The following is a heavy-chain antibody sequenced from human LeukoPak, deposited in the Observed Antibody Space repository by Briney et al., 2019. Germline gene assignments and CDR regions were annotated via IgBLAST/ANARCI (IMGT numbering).Heavy chain of an antibody. Sequence: PSETLSLTCAVYGGSFSGYYWSWIRQPPGKGLEWIGEINHSGSTNYNPSLKSRVTISVDTSKNQFPLKLSSVTAADTAVYYCARFSPRPYYYDRTNAFDIWGQGTMVTVSS. CDR2: INHSGST. J-gene: IGHJ3*02. CDR3: ARFSPRPYYYDRTNAFDI. V-gene: IGHV4-34*01. D-gene: IGHD3-22*01. CDR1: GGSFSGYY.